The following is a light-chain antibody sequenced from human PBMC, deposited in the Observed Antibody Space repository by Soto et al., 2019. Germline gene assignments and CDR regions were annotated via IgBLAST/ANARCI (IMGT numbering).Light chain of an antibody. CDR2: GAS. V-gene: IGKV3-20*01. J-gene: IGKJ5*01. Sequence: IVLTQSPGTQSLSPGDRATLSCRASQSVANSYLALYQQKPGQAPRLLIYGASSMATGIPDRFSGSGSGTYFTLTISMLESEEFAVYYCQQYFTWITFGQGTRLEIK. CDR1: QSVANSY. CDR3: QQYFTWIT.